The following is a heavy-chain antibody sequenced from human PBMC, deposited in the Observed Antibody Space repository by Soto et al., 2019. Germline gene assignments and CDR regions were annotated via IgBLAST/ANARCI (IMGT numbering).Heavy chain of an antibody. J-gene: IGHJ5*02. Sequence: QVQLVQSGAEVKEPGASVKVSCKASGYTFTSYGISWVRQAPGQGLEWMGWISAYNGNTNYAQKLQGRVTMTTDTSTSTAYMELRSLRSDDTAVYYCARDTPTGYDFWSGPGNWFHPWGQGTLVTVSS. CDR3: ARDTPTGYDFWSGPGNWFHP. CDR2: ISAYNGNT. D-gene: IGHD3-3*01. V-gene: IGHV1-18*01. CDR1: GYTFTSYG.